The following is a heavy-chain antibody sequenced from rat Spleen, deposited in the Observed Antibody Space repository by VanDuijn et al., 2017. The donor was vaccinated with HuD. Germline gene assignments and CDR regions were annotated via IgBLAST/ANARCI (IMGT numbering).Heavy chain of an antibody. J-gene: IGHJ2*01. CDR1: GFTFSNYY. V-gene: IGHV5-27*01. CDR2: ISTGGGST. D-gene: IGHD5-1*01. Sequence: EVQLVESGGGLVQPGRSLKLSCAASGFTFSNYYMAWVRQAPTKGLEWVAYISTGGGSTYYRDSVKGRFTISRDNAKSTLYLQMDSLRSEDTATYYCTTDELGGFDYWGQGVMVIVSS. CDR3: TTDELGGFDY.